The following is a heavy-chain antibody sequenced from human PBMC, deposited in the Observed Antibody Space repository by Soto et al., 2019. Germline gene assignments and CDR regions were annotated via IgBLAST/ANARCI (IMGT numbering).Heavy chain of an antibody. J-gene: IGHJ6*02. CDR3: ARYYDFWSGYFYYHYGMDV. V-gene: IGHV1-8*01. CDR1: GYTFTSYD. CDR2: MNPNSGNT. D-gene: IGHD3-3*01. Sequence: ASVKVSCKASGYTFTSYDINWVRQATGQGLEWMGWMNPNSGNTGYAQKFQGRVTMTRNTSISTAYMELSSLRSEDTAVYYCARYYDFWSGYFYYHYGMDVWGQGTTVTVSS.